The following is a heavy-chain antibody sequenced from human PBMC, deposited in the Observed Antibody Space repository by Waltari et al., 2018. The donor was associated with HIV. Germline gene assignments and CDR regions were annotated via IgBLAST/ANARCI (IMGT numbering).Heavy chain of an antibody. D-gene: IGHD3-10*01. J-gene: IGHJ6*02. CDR3: ARREATVVRGVYYYGMDV. CDR1: GFTFRSYW. V-gene: IGHV3-74*01. CDR2: IHSDGSST. Sequence: EVQLVESGGGSVQPGGSLRLPCAASGFTFRSYWMHWVRQAPGKGLVWVSRIHSDGSSTSYADFVKGRFTISRDNAKNTLYLQMNSLRVEDTAVYYCARREATVVRGVYYYGMDVWGQGTTVTVSS.